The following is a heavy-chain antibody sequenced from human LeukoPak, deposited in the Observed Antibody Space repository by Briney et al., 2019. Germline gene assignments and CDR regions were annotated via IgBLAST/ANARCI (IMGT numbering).Heavy chain of an antibody. CDR3: ARGATMVRGVTPFDP. CDR1: GYTFTSYG. J-gene: IGHJ5*02. Sequence: ASVKVSCKASGYTFTSYGISWVRQAPGQGLEWMGWISAYNGNTNYAQKLQGRVTMTTDTSTSTAYMELRSLRSDDTAVYYCARGATMVRGVTPFDPWGQGTLVTVSS. CDR2: ISAYNGNT. D-gene: IGHD3-10*01. V-gene: IGHV1-18*01.